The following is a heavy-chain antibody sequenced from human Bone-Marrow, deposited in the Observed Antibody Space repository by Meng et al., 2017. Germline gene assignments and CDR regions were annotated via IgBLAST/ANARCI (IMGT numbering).Heavy chain of an antibody. V-gene: IGHV7-4-1*02. CDR2: INTNTGDP. J-gene: IGHJ4*02. CDR1: GYTFTAYG. D-gene: IGHD4-17*01. CDR3: ARTNDHGDHLLPLDY. Sequence: QVKLVQSGPEGKKPGASVKVSCKASGYTFTAYGMNWVRQAPGQGLEWMGWINTNTGDPRYAQGFTGRFVFSLDTSVSTAYLEINSLKAEDTAVYYCARTNDHGDHLLPLDYWGQGTLVTVSS.